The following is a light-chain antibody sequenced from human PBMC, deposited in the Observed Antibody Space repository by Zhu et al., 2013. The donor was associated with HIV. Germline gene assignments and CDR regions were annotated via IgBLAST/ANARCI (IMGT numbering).Light chain of an antibody. CDR1: QSVSSSY. J-gene: IGKJ1*01. CDR2: GAS. Sequence: EIVLTQSPGTLSLSPGERATLSCRASQSVSSSYLAWYQQKPGQAPRLLIYGASSRATGIPDRFSGSGSGTDFTLTINILDPEDFAVYYCQQYGSSPETFGQGTKVAFK. CDR3: QQYGSSPET. V-gene: IGKV3-20*01.